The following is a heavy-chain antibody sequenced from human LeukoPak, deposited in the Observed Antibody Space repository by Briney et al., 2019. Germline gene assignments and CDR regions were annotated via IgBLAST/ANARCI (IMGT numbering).Heavy chain of an antibody. V-gene: IGHV4-39*07. CDR2: IYHSGST. J-gene: IGHJ3*02. D-gene: IGHD3-9*01. CDR1: GGSISSSSYY. Sequence: SETLSLTCTVSGGSISSSSYYWGWIRQPPGTGLEWIGSIYHSGSTNYNPSLKSRVTISVDKSKNQFSLKLSSVTAADTAVYYCARPKTGSDAFDIWGQGTMVTVSS. CDR3: ARPKTGSDAFDI.